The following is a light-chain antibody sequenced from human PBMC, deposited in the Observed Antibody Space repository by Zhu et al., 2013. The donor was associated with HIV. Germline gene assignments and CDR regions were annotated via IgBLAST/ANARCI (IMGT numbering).Light chain of an antibody. V-gene: IGKV3-11*01. Sequence: EVVLTQFPVTVSLSPGETAILSCRSSHSVKSNLAWYQQKPGQSPRLLIYDTLKKTTGVPGRFAGSGSGTDSNLTISNVEPEDVGYYYCQQRDKWIFTFGGGTKLE. J-gene: IGKJ4*01. CDR1: HSVKSN. CDR3: QQRDKWIFT. CDR2: DTL.